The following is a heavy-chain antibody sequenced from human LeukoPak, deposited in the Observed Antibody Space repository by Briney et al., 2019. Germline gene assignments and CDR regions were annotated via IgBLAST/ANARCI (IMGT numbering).Heavy chain of an antibody. V-gene: IGHV3-48*03. Sequence: GGSLSLSCAASGLTFSSYEMNWVRQAPGKGLEWVSYISSSGSTIYYADSVKGRFTISRDNAKNSLYLQMNSLRAEDTAVYYCARNSGAYYYMDVWGKGTTVTVSS. J-gene: IGHJ6*03. CDR2: ISSSGSTI. CDR3: ARNSGAYYYMDV. CDR1: GLTFSSYE. D-gene: IGHD4-23*01.